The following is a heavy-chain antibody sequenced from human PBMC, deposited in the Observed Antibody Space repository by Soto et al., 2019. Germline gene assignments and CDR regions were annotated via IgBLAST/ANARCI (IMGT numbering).Heavy chain of an antibody. Sequence: QLQLQESGPGLVKPSETLSLTCTVSGGSISSSSYYWGWIRQPPGKGLEWIGSIYYSGSTYYNPALKSRVTISVDTSKNQFSLKLSSVTAADTAVYYCARRAERYCSSTSCYLFDPWGQGTLVTVSS. CDR2: IYYSGST. J-gene: IGHJ5*02. CDR3: ARRAERYCSSTSCYLFDP. V-gene: IGHV4-39*01. CDR1: GGSISSSSYY. D-gene: IGHD2-2*01.